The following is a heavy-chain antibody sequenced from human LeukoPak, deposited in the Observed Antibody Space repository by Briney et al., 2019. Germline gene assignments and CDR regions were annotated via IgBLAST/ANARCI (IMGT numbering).Heavy chain of an antibody. CDR1: GDTFGGYY. V-gene: IGHV1-2*02. J-gene: IGHJ3*01. D-gene: IGHD6-19*01. CDR2: MDPHSGAT. Sequence: GASVKVSCKASGDTFGGYYIHWVRQAPGQGLEWMGWMDPHSGATNFAHRFNGRVTMTRDTSINTASMELSSLTSDDTAVYYCATDTSGWSDDSFDFWGQGTMVTVSS. CDR3: ATDTSGWSDDSFDF.